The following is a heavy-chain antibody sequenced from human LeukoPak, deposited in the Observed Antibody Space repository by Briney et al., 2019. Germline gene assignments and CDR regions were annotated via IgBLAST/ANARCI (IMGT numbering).Heavy chain of an antibody. D-gene: IGHD5-12*01. CDR3: VRDGGVSGYDLPNY. CDR2: INQDGSEE. Sequence: PGGSLRLSCAASGFSFSNYWMTWVRQAPGKGLEWVAHINQDGSEEHYMDSVKARFTISRDNAKNSLSLQMNSLRAEDTAVYYCVRDGGVSGYDLPNYWGQGTLVTLSS. V-gene: IGHV3-7*01. J-gene: IGHJ4*02. CDR1: GFSFSNYW.